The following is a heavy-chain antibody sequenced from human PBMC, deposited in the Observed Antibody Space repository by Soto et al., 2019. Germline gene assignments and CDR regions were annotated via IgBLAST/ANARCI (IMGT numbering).Heavy chain of an antibody. CDR3: TRVATAVPS. D-gene: IGHD5-18*01. V-gene: IGHV4-59*12. CDR2: IYYRGTT. J-gene: IGHJ5*02. Sequence: SETLSLTCNVSNGSLYFYYWSWIRQPPGKELEWIGNIYYRGTTNYNPSLQGRVTMSIDTSKNQFSLMLTSVTAADTAVYYCTRVATAVPSWGRGVLVTVSS. CDR1: NGSLYFYY.